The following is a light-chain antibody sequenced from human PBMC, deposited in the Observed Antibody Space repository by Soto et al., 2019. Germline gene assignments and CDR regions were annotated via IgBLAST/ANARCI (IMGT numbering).Light chain of an antibody. CDR3: QQYCSSPWT. J-gene: IGKJ1*01. V-gene: IGKV3-20*01. CDR1: QSALSSY. CDR2: LAS. Sequence: EIVLTQSPGTLSLSPGERATLSCRASQSALSSYLAWYQQKPGQAPRLLIYLASSRAAGIPDRFSGSGSGTDFTLTISRLEPEDFAVYYCQQYCSSPWTFGRGTKVDI.